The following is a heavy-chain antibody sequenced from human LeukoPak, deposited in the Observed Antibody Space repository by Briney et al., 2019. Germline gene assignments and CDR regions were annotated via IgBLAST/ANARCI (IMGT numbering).Heavy chain of an antibody. D-gene: IGHD6-6*01. CDR3: ARAPSIVARRAVCFDP. V-gene: IGHV1-2*06. CDR1: GYTFTGYY. CDR2: INPNSGGT. Sequence: ASVKVSCKASGYTFTGYYMHWVRQAPGQGLEWMGRINPNSGGTNYAQKFQGRVTMTRDTSISTAYMELSRLRSDDTAVYYCARAPSIVARRAVCFDPWGQGTLVTVSS. J-gene: IGHJ5*02.